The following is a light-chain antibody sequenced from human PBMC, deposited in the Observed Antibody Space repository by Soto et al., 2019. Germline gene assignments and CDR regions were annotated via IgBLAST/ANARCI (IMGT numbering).Light chain of an antibody. CDR3: MQPLQSWT. CDR2: LGS. V-gene: IGKV2-28*01. Sequence: DIVMTQSPLSLPVTPGEPASISCRSSQSLLHSNGYNYLDWYLQKPGQSPHLLIYLGSNRASGVPDRFSGSGSGTDFTLKISRVEAEDVGVYYCMQPLQSWTFGQGTKV. CDR1: QSLLHSNGYNY. J-gene: IGKJ1*01.